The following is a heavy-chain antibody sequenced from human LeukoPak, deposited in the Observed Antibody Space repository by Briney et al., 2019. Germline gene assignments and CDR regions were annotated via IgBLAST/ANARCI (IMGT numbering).Heavy chain of an antibody. CDR1: GFTFSSYG. CDR2: ISGSGGST. CDR3: AKAPSTIAAAGPYYFDY. Sequence: GGTLRLSCAASGFTFSSYGMSWVRQAPGKGLEWVSAISGSGGSTYYADSVKGRFTISRDNSKNTLYLQMNSLRAEDTAVYYCAKAPSTIAAAGPYYFDYWGQGTLVTVSS. V-gene: IGHV3-23*01. J-gene: IGHJ4*02. D-gene: IGHD6-13*01.